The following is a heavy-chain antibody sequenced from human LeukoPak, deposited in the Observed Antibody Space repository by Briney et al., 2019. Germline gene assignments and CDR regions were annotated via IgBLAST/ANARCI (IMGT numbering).Heavy chain of an antibody. CDR3: ARGGDRLERSSTSPPLFDY. D-gene: IGHD2-2*01. CDR1: GFTFDDYA. V-gene: IGHV3-9*01. CDR2: ISWNSGSI. J-gene: IGHJ4*02. Sequence: GGSLRLSCATSGFTFDDYAMHWVRQAPGKGLEWVSGISWNSGSIGYADSVKGRFTISRGNAKNSLYLQMNSLRAEDTAVYYCARGGDRLERSSTSPPLFDYWGQGTLVTVSS.